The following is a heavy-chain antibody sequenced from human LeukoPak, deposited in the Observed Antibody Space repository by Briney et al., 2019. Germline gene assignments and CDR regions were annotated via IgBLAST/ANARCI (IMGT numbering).Heavy chain of an antibody. CDR1: GFTFSGYG. J-gene: IGHJ4*02. D-gene: IGHD2-15*01. Sequence: PGRSLRLSCAASGFTFSGYGMHWVRQAPGKGLEWVSGISGSAGSTYYADSVKGRFTISRDNSKNTLYLQMNSLRAEDTAVYYCASIVVVEAATPHFDYWGQGTLVTFSS. V-gene: IGHV3-23*01. CDR3: ASIVVVEAATPHFDY. CDR2: ISGSAGST.